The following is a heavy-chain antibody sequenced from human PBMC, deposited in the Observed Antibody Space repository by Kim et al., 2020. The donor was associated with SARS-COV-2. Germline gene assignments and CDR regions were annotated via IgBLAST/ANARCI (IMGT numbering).Heavy chain of an antibody. V-gene: IGHV4-34*01. D-gene: IGHD1-26*01. CDR2: INHSGST. CDR3: ARGDIGGSYTKIDY. CDR1: GGSFSGYY. Sequence: SETLSLTCAVYGGSFSGYYWSWIRQPPGKGLEWIGEINHSGSTNYNPSLKSRVTISVDTSKNQFSLKLSSVTAADTAVYYCARGDIGGSYTKIDYWGQGTLVTVSS. J-gene: IGHJ4*02.